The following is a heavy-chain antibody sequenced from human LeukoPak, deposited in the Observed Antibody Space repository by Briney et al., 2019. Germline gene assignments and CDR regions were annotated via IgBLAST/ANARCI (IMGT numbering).Heavy chain of an antibody. CDR1: GYTFTSYY. D-gene: IGHD6-6*01. V-gene: IGHV1-46*01. CDR2: INPSGGST. J-gene: IGHJ4*02. CDR3: ARDAEEYSSSAGPDY. Sequence: GASVKVSCKVSGYTFTSYYMHWVRQAPGQGLEWMGLINPSGGSTSYAQKVRGRVTMTRDTSISTAYMELSRLRSDDTAVYYCARDAEEYSSSAGPDYWGQGTLVTVSS.